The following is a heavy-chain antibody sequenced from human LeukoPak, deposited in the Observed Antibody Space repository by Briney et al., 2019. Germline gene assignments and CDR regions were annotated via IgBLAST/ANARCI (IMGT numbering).Heavy chain of an antibody. D-gene: IGHD6-13*01. J-gene: IGHJ4*02. CDR2: IWSDGSNK. CDR1: GLTFSSYG. CDR3: ATDRGAAPFDY. V-gene: IGHV3-33*01. Sequence: GTSLRLSCAASGLTFSSYGMHWVRQAPSKGLEWVAVIWSDGSNKYYADSVEGRFTISRDNSKYTLYLQMNSLRAEDTAVYYCATDRGAAPFDYWGQGTLVTVSS.